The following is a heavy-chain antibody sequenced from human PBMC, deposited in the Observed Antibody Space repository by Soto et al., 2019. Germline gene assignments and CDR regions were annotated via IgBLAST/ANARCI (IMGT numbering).Heavy chain of an antibody. CDR2: IYYSGST. J-gene: IGHJ6*02. CDR1: GGSISSGGYY. Sequence: SETLSLTCTVSGGSISSGGYYWSWIRQHPGKGLEWIGYIYYSGSTYYNPSLKSRVTISVDTSKNQFSLKLSSVTAADTAVYYCARAEGYDILTGYYNYYYYGMDVWGQGTTVTV. CDR3: ARAEGYDILTGYYNYYYYGMDV. D-gene: IGHD3-9*01. V-gene: IGHV4-31*03.